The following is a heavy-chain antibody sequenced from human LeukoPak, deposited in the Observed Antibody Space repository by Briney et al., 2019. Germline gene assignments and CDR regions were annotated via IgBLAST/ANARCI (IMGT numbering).Heavy chain of an antibody. CDR2: TSGGGSST. V-gene: IGHV3-43*02. Sequence: PGRSLRLSCAASAFTFANYAMDWDRQAAGNVLEWVSLTSGGGSSTTYADSVKGPFTISRDNNKGSLYLQMNSLTTEDTSLYYCAKVLGSSSWYSLGSWGQGTLVTVSS. J-gene: IGHJ5*02. D-gene: IGHD6-13*01. CDR1: AFTFANYA. CDR3: AKVLGSSSWYSLGS.